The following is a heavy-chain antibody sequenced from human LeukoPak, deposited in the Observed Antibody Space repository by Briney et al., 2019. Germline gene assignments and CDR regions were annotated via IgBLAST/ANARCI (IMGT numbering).Heavy chain of an antibody. D-gene: IGHD1-14*01. CDR1: GFTLSTYW. CDR3: ARVGVGMYRFDH. J-gene: IGHJ4*02. CDR2: INPDGSTT. V-gene: IGHV3-74*01. Sequence: GGSLRLSCAASGFTLSTYWMHWVRQAPGKGLVWVSRINPDGSTTTYADSVVGRFTISRDNAKNTLYLQMSSLRAEDTAVYYCARVGVGMYRFDHWGQGTLVTVSS.